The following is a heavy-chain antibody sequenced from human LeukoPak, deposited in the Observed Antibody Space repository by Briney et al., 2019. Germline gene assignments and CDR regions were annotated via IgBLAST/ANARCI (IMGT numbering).Heavy chain of an antibody. D-gene: IGHD1-14*01. Sequence: SETLSLTCTVSGGSISSSSYYWGWIRQPPGKGLEWIGNIYYPGSTYYSPSLKSRVTISIDTSKNQFSLKLSSVTAADTAVYYCARGAEPAQMDVWGKGTTVTVSS. V-gene: IGHV4-39*07. CDR2: IYYPGST. CDR1: GGSISSSSYY. J-gene: IGHJ6*04. CDR3: ARGAEPAQMDV.